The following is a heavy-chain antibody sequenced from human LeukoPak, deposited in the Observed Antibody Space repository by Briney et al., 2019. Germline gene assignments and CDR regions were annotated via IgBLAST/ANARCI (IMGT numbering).Heavy chain of an antibody. V-gene: IGHV3-74*01. J-gene: IGHJ1*01. CDR2: IKSDGST. CDR1: GFTFSTYW. CDR3: ARAPSEIGGYYPEYFRH. D-gene: IGHD3-22*01. Sequence: PGGSLRLSCAASGFTFSTYWMHWVRQAPGKGLVWVSRIKSDGSTNYADSVKGRFTISRDNAKNTVSLQMHSLRAEDTGVYYCARAPSEIGGYYPEYFRHWGQGTLVTVSS.